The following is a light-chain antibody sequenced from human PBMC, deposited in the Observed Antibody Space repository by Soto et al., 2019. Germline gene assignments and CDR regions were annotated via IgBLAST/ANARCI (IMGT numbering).Light chain of an antibody. CDR3: QQFSSYPLT. CDR2: GAS. Sequence: EIVLTQSPGTLSLSPGERATLSCRASQSVSSYSLAWYQKKPGQAPRLLIYGASSRAAGIPDRFSGGGSGTDFTLTISRLEPEDFAVYYCQQFSSYPLTFGGGTKVDNK. V-gene: IGKV3-20*01. J-gene: IGKJ4*01. CDR1: QSVSSYS.